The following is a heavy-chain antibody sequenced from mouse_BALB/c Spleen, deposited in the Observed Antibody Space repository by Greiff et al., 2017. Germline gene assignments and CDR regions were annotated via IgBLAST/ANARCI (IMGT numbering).Heavy chain of an antibody. CDR3: AREGYGYDGFAY. CDR1: GFTFSSFG. J-gene: IGHJ3*01. D-gene: IGHD2-2*01. Sequence: EVKLVESGGGLVQPGGSRKLSCAASGFTFSSFGMHWVRQAPEKGLEWVAYISSGSSTIYYADTVKGRFTISRDNPKNTLFLQMTSLRSEDTAMYYCAREGYGYDGFAYWGQGTLVTVSA. V-gene: IGHV5-17*02. CDR2: ISSGSSTI.